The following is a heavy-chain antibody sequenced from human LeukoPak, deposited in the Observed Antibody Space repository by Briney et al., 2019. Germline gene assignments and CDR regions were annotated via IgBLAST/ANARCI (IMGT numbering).Heavy chain of an antibody. V-gene: IGHV3-21*04. CDR2: ISSSSSYI. CDR1: GFTFSSYS. Sequence: GGSLRLSCAASGFTFSSYSMNWVRQAPGKGLEWVSSISSSSSYIYYADSVKGRFTISRHNSKNTLYLQMNSLRAEDTAVYYCASRTTRGSAFDIWGQGTMVTVSS. J-gene: IGHJ3*02. CDR3: ASRTTRGSAFDI. D-gene: IGHD1/OR15-1a*01.